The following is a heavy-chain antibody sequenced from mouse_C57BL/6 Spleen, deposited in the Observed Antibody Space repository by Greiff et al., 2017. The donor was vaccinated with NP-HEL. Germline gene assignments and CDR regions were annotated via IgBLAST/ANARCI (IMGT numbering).Heavy chain of an antibody. V-gene: IGHV1-82*01. D-gene: IGHD1-1*01. CDR3: ARHDYYGSSYYFDY. Sequence: VQLQQSGPELVKPGASVKISCKASGYAFSSSWMNWVKQRPGKGLEWIGRIYPGDGDTNYNGKFKGKATLTADKSSSTAYMQLSSLTSEDSAVYFCARHDYYGSSYYFDYWGQGTTLTVSS. CDR2: IYPGDGDT. CDR1: GYAFSSSW. J-gene: IGHJ2*01.